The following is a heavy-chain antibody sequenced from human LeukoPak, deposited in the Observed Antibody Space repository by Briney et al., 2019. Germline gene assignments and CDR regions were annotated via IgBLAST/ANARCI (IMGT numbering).Heavy chain of an antibody. D-gene: IGHD2-15*01. CDR2: ISGNGVNT. V-gene: IGHV3-23*01. Sequence: GGSLRLSCAASGFTFSSYAMNWVRRAPGKGLEWVSDISGNGVNTNYADSVKGRFTISRDNSKNTLYLQMNSLRAEDTAVYYCARGGAGYCSGGICYLYWGQGTLVTVSS. CDR3: ARGGAGYCSGGICYLY. CDR1: GFTFSSYA. J-gene: IGHJ4*02.